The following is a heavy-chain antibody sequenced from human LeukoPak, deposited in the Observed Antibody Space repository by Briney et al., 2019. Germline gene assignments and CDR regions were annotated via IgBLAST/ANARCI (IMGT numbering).Heavy chain of an antibody. CDR1: GGSISSYY. CDR3: ARHGSGTSLALYP. Sequence: SETLSLTCTVSGGSISSYYWSWIRQSPGKGLEWVGYISYSGTTNYNPSLKSRGTISLGTSKNRFSLNLTSVTAADTAVYYCARHGSGTSLALYPWGQGTLVTVSS. D-gene: IGHD3-10*01. CDR2: ISYSGTT. J-gene: IGHJ5*02. V-gene: IGHV4-59*08.